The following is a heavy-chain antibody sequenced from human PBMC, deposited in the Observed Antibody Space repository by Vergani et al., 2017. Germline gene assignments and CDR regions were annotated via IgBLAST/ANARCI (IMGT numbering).Heavy chain of an antibody. CDR3: VKEKIDLGSYFFDS. D-gene: IGHD2/OR15-2a*01. Sequence: QVQLVESGGGVVQPGRSLRLSCATSGFTLTSYGIHWVRQAPGKGPEWVAVTWFDGRNKFYSDSVKGRFIISRDNSKDIVYLQMNSLRVEDTAVYYCVKEKIDLGSYFFDSWGHGILVTVSS. CDR2: TWFDGRNK. CDR1: GFTLTSYG. V-gene: IGHV3-33*04. J-gene: IGHJ4*01.